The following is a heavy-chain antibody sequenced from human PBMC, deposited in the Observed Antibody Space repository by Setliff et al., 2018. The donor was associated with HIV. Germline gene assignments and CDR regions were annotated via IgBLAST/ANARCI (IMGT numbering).Heavy chain of an antibody. J-gene: IGHJ6*03. CDR2: INYRGNT. D-gene: IGHD3-10*01. CDR1: GGSVSTSRYY. V-gene: IGHV4-39*01. CDR3: ASLDGSESPYIYYYYMDV. Sequence: SETLSLTCTVSGGSVSTSRYYWGWIRQPPGKGLEWIGSINYRGNTYYNPSLKSRAAISVDTSKNQISLKLSSVTAADTAVYYCASLDGSESPYIYYYYMDVWGEGTAGTVSS.